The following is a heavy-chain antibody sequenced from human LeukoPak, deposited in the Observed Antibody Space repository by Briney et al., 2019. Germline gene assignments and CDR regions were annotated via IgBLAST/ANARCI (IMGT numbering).Heavy chain of an antibody. CDR2: INPNSGGT. V-gene: IGHV1-2*02. CDR1: GYTFTGYY. Sequence: GASVKVSCKASGYTFTGYYMHWVRQAPGQGLEWMGWINPNSGGTNYAQMFQGRVTMTRDTSISTAHMELSRLRSDDTAVYYCAREQDVAVAGFDYWGQGTLVTVSS. D-gene: IGHD6-19*01. J-gene: IGHJ4*02. CDR3: AREQDVAVAGFDY.